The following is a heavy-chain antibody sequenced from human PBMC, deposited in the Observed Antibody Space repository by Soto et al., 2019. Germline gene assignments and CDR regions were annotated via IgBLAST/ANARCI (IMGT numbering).Heavy chain of an antibody. J-gene: IGHJ4*02. CDR1: GGSISGGGYS. CDR3: ARGDYGDYSYFDS. V-gene: IGHV4-30-2*01. CDR2: IYHSGST. Sequence: SETPSLTCAVSGGSISGGGYSWSWIRQPPGKGLEWIGYIYHSGSTYYNPSLKSRVTISVDRSKKEFSLRLSSVTAADTAVYYCARGDYGDYSYFDSWGRGTLVTVSS. D-gene: IGHD4-17*01.